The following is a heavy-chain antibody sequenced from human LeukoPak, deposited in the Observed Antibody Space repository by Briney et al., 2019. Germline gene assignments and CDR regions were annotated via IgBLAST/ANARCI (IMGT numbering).Heavy chain of an antibody. CDR2: ISSSGSTI. J-gene: IGHJ3*02. CDR3: ARSGLGYCSSTSCPRDAFDI. CDR1: GFTFSDYY. V-gene: IGHV3-11*01. D-gene: IGHD2-2*01. Sequence: PGGSLRLSCAASGFTFSDYYMSWIRQAPGKGLEWVSYISSSGSTIYYADSVKGRFTISRDNAKNSLYLQMNSLRAEDTAVYYCARSGLGYCSSTSCPRDAFDIWGQGTMVTVSS.